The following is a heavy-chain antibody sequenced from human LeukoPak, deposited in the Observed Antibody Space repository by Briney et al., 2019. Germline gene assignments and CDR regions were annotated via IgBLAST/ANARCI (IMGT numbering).Heavy chain of an antibody. D-gene: IGHD3-10*01. Sequence: PGGSLRLSCAASGFTFSSYAMHWVRQAPGKGLEWVAVISYDGSNKYYADSVKGRFTISRDNSKNTLYLQMNSLRAEDTAVYYCARDSLGFGELFLVDYWGQGTLVTVSS. V-gene: IGHV3-30*01. J-gene: IGHJ4*02. CDR2: ISYDGSNK. CDR1: GFTFSSYA. CDR3: ARDSLGFGELFLVDY.